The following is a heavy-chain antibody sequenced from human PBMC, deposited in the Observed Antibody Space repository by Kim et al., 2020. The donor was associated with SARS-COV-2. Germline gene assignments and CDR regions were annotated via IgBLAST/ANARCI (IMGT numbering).Heavy chain of an antibody. J-gene: IGHJ5*02. CDR3: ARDKGGLLWFGELSQDGFDP. CDR2: INPNSGGT. D-gene: IGHD3-10*01. Sequence: ASVKVSCKASGYTFTGYYMHWVRQAPGQGLEWMGRINPNSGGTNYAQKFQGRVTMTRDTSISTAYMELSRLRSDDTAVYYCARDKGGLLWFGELSQDGFDPWGQGTLVTVSS. CDR1: GYTFTGYY. V-gene: IGHV1-2*06.